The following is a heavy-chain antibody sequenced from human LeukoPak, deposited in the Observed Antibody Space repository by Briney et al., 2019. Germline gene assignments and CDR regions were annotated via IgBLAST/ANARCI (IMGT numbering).Heavy chain of an antibody. J-gene: IGHJ2*01. D-gene: IGHD3-22*01. CDR1: GGIFSSYA. CDR3: ASYDSSGYYRRDGYFDL. Sequence: SVKVSCKASGGIFSSYAISWVRQAPGQGLEWMGRIIPIFGTANYAQRFQGRVTITTDESTSTAYMELSSLRSEDTAVYYCASYDSSGYYRRDGYFDLWGRGTLVTVSS. CDR2: IIPIFGTA. V-gene: IGHV1-69*05.